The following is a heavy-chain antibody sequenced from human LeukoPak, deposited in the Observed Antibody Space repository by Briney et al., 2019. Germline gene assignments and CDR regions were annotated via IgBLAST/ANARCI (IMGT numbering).Heavy chain of an antibody. D-gene: IGHD5-12*01. J-gene: IGHJ4*02. CDR1: GGSFSGYY. CDR3: ARVRYSGYDFCNDY. Sequence: SETLSLTCAVYGGSFSGYYWSWIRQPPGKGLEWIGEINHSGSTNHNPSLKSRVTISVDTSKNQFSLKLSSVTAADTAVYYCARVRYSGYDFCNDYWGQGTLVTVSS. V-gene: IGHV4-34*01. CDR2: INHSGST.